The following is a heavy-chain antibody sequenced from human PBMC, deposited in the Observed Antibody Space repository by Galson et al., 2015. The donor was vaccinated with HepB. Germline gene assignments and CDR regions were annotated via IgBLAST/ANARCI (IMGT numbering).Heavy chain of an antibody. CDR1: GFTFTSSA. D-gene: IGHD5-24*01. J-gene: IGHJ3*02. V-gene: IGHV1-58*01. Sequence: SVKVSCKASGFTFTSSAVQWVRQARGQRLEWIGWIVVGSGKTNYAQKFQERVTITRDMSTSTAYMELSSLRSEDTAVYYCAADPPRKMAPYAFDIWGQGTMVTVSS. CDR3: AADPPRKMAPYAFDI. CDR2: IVVGSGKT.